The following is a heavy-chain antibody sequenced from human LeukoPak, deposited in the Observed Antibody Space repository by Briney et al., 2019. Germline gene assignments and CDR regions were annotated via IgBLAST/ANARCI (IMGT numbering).Heavy chain of an antibody. CDR2: ISAYNGNT. J-gene: IGHJ6*03. D-gene: IGHD3-3*01. CDR3: ARRSKGSSSITIFGVPPPGRYYYMDV. CDR1: GYTFTSYG. Sequence: ASVKVSCKASGYTFTSYGISWVRQAPGQGLEWMGWISAYNGNTNYAQKLQGRVTMTTDTSTSTAYMELRSLRSEDTAVYYCARRSKGSSSITIFGVPPPGRYYYMDVWGKGTTVTVSS. V-gene: IGHV1-18*01.